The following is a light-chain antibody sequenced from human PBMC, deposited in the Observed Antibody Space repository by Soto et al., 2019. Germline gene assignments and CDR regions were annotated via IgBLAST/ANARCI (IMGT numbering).Light chain of an antibody. J-gene: IGKJ5*01. Sequence: EIVMRQSPATLSVSPGERATLSCRASQIVRSTLGWYQQKPGQAPRLLIYGASTRATGIPARFSGSGSGTDFTLTISSLQSEDFAVYYCQQYSDWPITFGQGTRLEIK. CDR3: QQYSDWPIT. CDR2: GAS. CDR1: QIVRST. V-gene: IGKV3-15*01.